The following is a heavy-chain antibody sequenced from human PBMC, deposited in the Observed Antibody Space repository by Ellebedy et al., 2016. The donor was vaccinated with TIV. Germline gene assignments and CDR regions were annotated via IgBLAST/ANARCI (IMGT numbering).Heavy chain of an antibody. CDR2: ISSSSYTI. J-gene: IGHJ5*02. CDR3: ARGSTVDP. V-gene: IGHV3-48*01. Sequence: GGSLRLXCAASGFTFSSYSMNWVRQSPGKGLEWVSYISSSSYTIYYADSVKGRFTISRDNSKNTLYLQMNSLRAEDTAVYYCARGSTVDPWGQGTLVTVSS. D-gene: IGHD4-17*01. CDR1: GFTFSSYS.